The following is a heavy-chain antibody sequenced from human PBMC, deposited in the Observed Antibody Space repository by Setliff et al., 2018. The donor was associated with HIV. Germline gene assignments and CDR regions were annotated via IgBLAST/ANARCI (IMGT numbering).Heavy chain of an antibody. J-gene: IGHJ4*02. CDR3: ARGGDYDSSGYYVT. D-gene: IGHD3-22*01. CDR1: GYSFTDYY. Sequence: ASVKVSCKASGYSFTDYYIHWVRQAPGQGLEWMGWINPKSDGTNYAQKFQGWITMTRDTSINTAYMVLSSLKSDDTAMYFCARGGDYDSSGYYVTWGQGSLVTVSS. CDR2: INPKSDGT. V-gene: IGHV1-2*04.